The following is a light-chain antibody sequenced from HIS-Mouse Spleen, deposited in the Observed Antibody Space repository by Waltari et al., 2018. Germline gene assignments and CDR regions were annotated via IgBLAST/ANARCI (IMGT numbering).Light chain of an antibody. Sequence: VMTQSPLSRKVTLGKPDARGRRKRESLVHSDGNTYLNWFQQRPGQYPRRLIYKVSNRTSGVPDRFSGSSSFSPFSLPLCLLSASCVFLSSFLQGTHWPLTFGGGTKVEIK. J-gene: IGKJ4*01. V-gene: IGKV2-30*02. CDR1: ESLVHSDGNTY. CDR2: KVS. CDR3: LQGTHWPLT.